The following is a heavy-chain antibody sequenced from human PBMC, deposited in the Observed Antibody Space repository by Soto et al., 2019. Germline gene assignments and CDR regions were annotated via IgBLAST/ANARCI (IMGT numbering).Heavy chain of an antibody. CDR3: ARDCSGGSCPSGSFDI. CDR2: ITSNSYYI. CDR1: GFTFSSYS. J-gene: IGHJ3*02. Sequence: GGSLSLSCAASGFTFSSYSMNWVRQAPGKGLEWVSSITSNSYYIYYADSVKGRFTISRDNAKNSLYLQLNSLRAEDTAVYYCARDCSGGSCPSGSFDIWGQGTMVTVSS. V-gene: IGHV3-21*01. D-gene: IGHD2-15*01.